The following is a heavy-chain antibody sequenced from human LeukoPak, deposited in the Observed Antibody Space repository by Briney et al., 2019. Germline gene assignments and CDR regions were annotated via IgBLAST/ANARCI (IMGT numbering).Heavy chain of an antibody. J-gene: IGHJ4*02. CDR1: GGSISSSTYY. D-gene: IGHD3-16*01. CDR2: IYYSGST. Sequence: SETLSLTCTVSGGSISSSTYYWGWIRRPPGKGLEWIGSIYYSGSTYYNPSLKSRVTVSVDTSKNQFSLKLSSVTAADTAVYYCVRGSTLRHYQYWGQGTLVAVSS. CDR3: VRGSTLRHYQY. V-gene: IGHV4-39*01.